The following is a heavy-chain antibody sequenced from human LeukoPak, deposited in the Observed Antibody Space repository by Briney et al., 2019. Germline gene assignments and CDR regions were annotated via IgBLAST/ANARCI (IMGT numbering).Heavy chain of an antibody. J-gene: IGHJ3*02. CDR2: INPNSGGT. CDR3: ARRPYYCSSTSCYTWSYYDFWSGYRNRDAFDI. CDR1: GYTFTGYY. D-gene: IGHD2-2*02. Sequence: ASVKVSCKASGYTFTGYYMHWVRQAPGQGLEWMGWINPNSGGTNYAQKFQSRVTLTRDTSISTADMELSRVRSDDTAVYYCARRPYYCSSTSCYTWSYYDFWSGYRNRDAFDIWGQGTMVTVSS. V-gene: IGHV1-2*02.